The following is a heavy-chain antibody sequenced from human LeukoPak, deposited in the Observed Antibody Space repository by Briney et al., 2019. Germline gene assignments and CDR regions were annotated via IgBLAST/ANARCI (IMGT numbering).Heavy chain of an antibody. Sequence: GRSLRLSCAASGFTFDDYAMHWVRQAPGKGLEWVSGISWNSGSIGYADSVKGRFTISRDNAKNSLYLQMNSLTADDTAFYYCAKAYYSGTYAFDIWGQGTRVTVSS. CDR2: ISWNSGSI. D-gene: IGHD1-26*01. CDR3: AKAYYSGTYAFDI. J-gene: IGHJ3*02. V-gene: IGHV3-9*01. CDR1: GFTFDDYA.